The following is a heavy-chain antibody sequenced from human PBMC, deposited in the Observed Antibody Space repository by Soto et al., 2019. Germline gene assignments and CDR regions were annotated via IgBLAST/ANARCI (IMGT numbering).Heavy chain of an antibody. CDR3: ARXXFWSGYYSHYYMDV. CDR2: IKQDGSEK. CDR1: GFTFSSYW. J-gene: IGHJ6*03. D-gene: IGHD3-3*01. Sequence: GGSLRLSCAASGFTFSSYWMSWVRQAPGKGLEWVANIKQDGSEKYYVDSVKGRFTXSXDNAXNSLYLQMNSLRAEDTAVYYXARXXFWSGYYSHYYMDVWGKGTTVTVSS. V-gene: IGHV3-7*01.